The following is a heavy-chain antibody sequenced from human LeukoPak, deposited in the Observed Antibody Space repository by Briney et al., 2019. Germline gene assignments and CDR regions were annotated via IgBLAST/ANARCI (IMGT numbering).Heavy chain of an antibody. CDR3: ARHTPHGYSSGWSPGYYYGMDV. J-gene: IGHJ6*02. V-gene: IGHV4-59*08. D-gene: IGHD6-19*01. Sequence: SETLSLTCTVSGGSISSYYWSWIRQPPGKGLEWIGYIYYSGSTNYNPSLKSRVTISVDTSKNQFSLKLSSVTAADTAVYYCARHTPHGYSSGWSPGYYYGMDVWGQGTTVTVSS. CDR1: GGSISSYY. CDR2: IYYSGST.